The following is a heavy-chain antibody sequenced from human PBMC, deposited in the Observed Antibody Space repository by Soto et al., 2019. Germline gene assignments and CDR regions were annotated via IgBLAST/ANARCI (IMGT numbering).Heavy chain of an antibody. V-gene: IGHV1-2*04. CDR1: GDTFTDYY. Sequence: QVQLVQSGAEVKKPGASVTVSCRSSGDTFTDYYMHWVRQAPGQGLEWMGWINPNSGVTKYAQKFQGWVTMARDTSTRTVYMQRSRLRSDDTAVYYCARESGGATATLDYYYFYMDVWGTGTTVTVSS. J-gene: IGHJ6*03. D-gene: IGHD5-12*01. CDR3: ARESGGATATLDYYYFYMDV. CDR2: INPNSGVT.